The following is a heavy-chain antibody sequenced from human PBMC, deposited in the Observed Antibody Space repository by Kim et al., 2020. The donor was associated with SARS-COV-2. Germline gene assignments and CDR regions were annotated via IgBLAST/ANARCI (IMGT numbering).Heavy chain of an antibody. D-gene: IGHD6-19*01. CDR3: ARGSSGWYYFDY. V-gene: IGHV3-13*01. Sequence: YPGSVKGRFTIARENAKNSLYLQMNSLGAGDTAVYYCARGSSGWYYFDYWGQGTLVTVAS. J-gene: IGHJ4*02.